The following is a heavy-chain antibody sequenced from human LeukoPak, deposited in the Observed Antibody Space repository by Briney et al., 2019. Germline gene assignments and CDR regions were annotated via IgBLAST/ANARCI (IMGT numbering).Heavy chain of an antibody. V-gene: IGHV3-20*04. D-gene: IGHD3-10*01. CDR1: GFTFDDYG. CDR3: ARETPPGWGRTGDFDY. J-gene: IGHJ4*02. Sequence: GGSLRLSCAASGFTFDDYGMSWVRQAPGKGLEWVSGTNWNGGSTGYVGSVKGRFTMSRDNAKKSLYLQMNSLRVEDTALYYCARETPPGWGRTGDFDYWGQGTLVTVSS. CDR2: TNWNGGST.